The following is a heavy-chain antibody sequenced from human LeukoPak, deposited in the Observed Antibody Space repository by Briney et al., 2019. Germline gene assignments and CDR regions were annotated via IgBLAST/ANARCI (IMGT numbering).Heavy chain of an antibody. Sequence: RASVKVSCKASGYTFTSYDINWVRQATGQGPEWMGWMNPNSGNTGYAQKFQGRVTMTRNTSISTAYMELSSLRSEDTAVYYCARPGWELLWPFDYWGQGTLVTVSS. V-gene: IGHV1-8*01. CDR2: MNPNSGNT. D-gene: IGHD1-26*01. CDR1: GYTFTSYD. CDR3: ARPGWELLWPFDY. J-gene: IGHJ4*02.